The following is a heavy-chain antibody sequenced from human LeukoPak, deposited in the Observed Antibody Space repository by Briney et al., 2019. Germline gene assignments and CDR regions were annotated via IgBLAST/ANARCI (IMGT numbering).Heavy chain of an antibody. CDR1: GFTFSSYS. Sequence: PGGSLRLSCAASGFTFSSYSMNWVRQAPGKGLEWVPSISSSSSYIYYADSVKGRFTISRDNAKNSLYLQMNSLRAEDTAVYYCARDLPTVVTPYYFDYWGQGTLVTVSS. D-gene: IGHD4-23*01. J-gene: IGHJ4*02. CDR2: ISSSSSYI. CDR3: ARDLPTVVTPYYFDY. V-gene: IGHV3-21*01.